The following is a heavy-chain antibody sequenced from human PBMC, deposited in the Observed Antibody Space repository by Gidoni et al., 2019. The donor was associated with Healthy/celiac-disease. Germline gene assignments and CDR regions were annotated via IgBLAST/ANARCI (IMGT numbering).Heavy chain of an antibody. J-gene: IGHJ6*02. CDR3: ARDDNFWSGYYYYYYGMDV. V-gene: IGHV3-30*04. Sequence: QVQLVESGGGVVQPGRSLRLSCAASGFTFSTSAMHWVRQAPGKGLEWVAVISYDGSNKYYADSVKGRFTISRDNSKNTLYLQMNSLRAEDTAVYYCARDDNFWSGYYYYYYGMDVWGQGTTVTVSS. CDR1: GFTFSTSA. D-gene: IGHD3-3*01. CDR2: ISYDGSNK.